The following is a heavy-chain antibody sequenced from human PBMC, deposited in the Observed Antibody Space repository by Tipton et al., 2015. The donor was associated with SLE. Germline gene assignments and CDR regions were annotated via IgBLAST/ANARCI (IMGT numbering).Heavy chain of an antibody. CDR1: GGSISSNNYY. J-gene: IGHJ5*02. CDR2: IFYSGPT. CDR3: ARHGRGVAVAGAPFDP. D-gene: IGHD6-13*01. V-gene: IGHV4-39*01. Sequence: TLSLTCTVSGGSISSNNYYWGWIRQPPGKGLEWIGSIFYSGPTYYNPSLRSRVTISAGTSKNQLFLRLSSVTAADTAVYYCARHGRGVAVAGAPFDPWGQGTLITVSS.